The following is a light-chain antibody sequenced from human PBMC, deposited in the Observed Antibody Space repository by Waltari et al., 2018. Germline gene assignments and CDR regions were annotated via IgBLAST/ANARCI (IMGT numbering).Light chain of an antibody. Sequence: DIQLTQSPSSLSASVGDRVTITCRASQDISTYLAWYQQNPGKAPKLLIYATFTLQDGVPPRFSGSRSGTDFTLTISSLQPEDFATYYCHQLNSFPYTFGQGTKLEIK. CDR1: QDISTY. CDR3: HQLNSFPYT. J-gene: IGKJ2*01. CDR2: ATF. V-gene: IGKV1-9*01.